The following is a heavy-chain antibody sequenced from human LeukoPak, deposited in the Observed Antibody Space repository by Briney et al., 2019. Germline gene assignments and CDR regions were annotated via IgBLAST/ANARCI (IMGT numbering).Heavy chain of an antibody. CDR1: GFTFSSYA. J-gene: IGHJ4*02. D-gene: IGHD4-17*01. CDR2: ISGSSSSI. Sequence: GGFLRLSCAASGFTFSSYAMNWVRQAPGMGLEWVSSISGSSSSISFADSMKGRFTISRDNAENSLYLQMNSLSAEDTAVYFCARDAYGDYFFDYWGQGILVTVSS. V-gene: IGHV3-21*01. CDR3: ARDAYGDYFFDY.